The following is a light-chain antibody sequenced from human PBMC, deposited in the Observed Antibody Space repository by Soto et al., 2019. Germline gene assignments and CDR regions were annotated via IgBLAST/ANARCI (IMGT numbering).Light chain of an antibody. CDR2: AAS. CDR1: QGISNF. CDR3: PKYSSVIT. J-gene: IGKJ5*01. Sequence: DIQMTQSPSSLSASVGDRVTITCRASQGISNFLAWYQQKPGKVPKLLISAASTLQSGVPSRFSGSGSGTDFTLTITSLQPEDVATYYCPKYSSVITFGKGTRLEI. V-gene: IGKV1-27*01.